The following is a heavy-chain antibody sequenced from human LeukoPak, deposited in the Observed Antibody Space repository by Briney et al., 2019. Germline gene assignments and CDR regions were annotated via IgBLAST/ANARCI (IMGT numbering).Heavy chain of an antibody. CDR3: AKDEEMATIAPSDY. Sequence: GGSLRLSCAASGFTFSSYAMSWVRQAPGKGLEWVSAISGSGGSTYYADSVKGRFTISRDNSKNTLYLQMNSPRAEDTAVYYCAKDEEMATIAPSDYWGQGTLVTVSS. CDR2: ISGSGGST. D-gene: IGHD5-24*01. CDR1: GFTFSSYA. V-gene: IGHV3-23*01. J-gene: IGHJ4*02.